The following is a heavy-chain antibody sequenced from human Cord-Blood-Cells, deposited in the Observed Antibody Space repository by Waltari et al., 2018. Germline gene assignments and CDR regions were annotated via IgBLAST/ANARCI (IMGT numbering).Heavy chain of an antibody. Sequence: QVQLVQSGAEVKKPGASVKVSCKASGYTFTSYDINWVRQATGQGLEWMGWMNPNSGNTRDAQKFQGRVTMTRNTSIITAYMELSSRRSEDTAVYYCARGLGYCSGGSCYWYFDLWGRGTLVTVSS. J-gene: IGHJ2*01. D-gene: IGHD2-15*01. CDR1: GYTFTSYD. CDR3: ARGLGYCSGGSCYWYFDL. CDR2: MNPNSGNT. V-gene: IGHV1-8*01.